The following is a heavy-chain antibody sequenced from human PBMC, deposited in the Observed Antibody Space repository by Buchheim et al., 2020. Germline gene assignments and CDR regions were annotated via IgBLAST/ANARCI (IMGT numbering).Heavy chain of an antibody. CDR2: IDPSDSYT. V-gene: IGHV5-10-1*01. CDR1: GYSFTSYW. CDR3: ARLGGAGYCSSTSCPLYYYYMDV. D-gene: IGHD2-2*01. J-gene: IGHJ6*03. Sequence: EVQLVQSGAEVKKPGESLRISCKGSGYSFTSYWISWVRQMPGKGLEWMGRIDPSDSYTNYSPSFQGHVTISADKSISTAYLQWSSLKASDTAMYYCARLGGAGYCSSTSCPLYYYYMDVWGKGTT.